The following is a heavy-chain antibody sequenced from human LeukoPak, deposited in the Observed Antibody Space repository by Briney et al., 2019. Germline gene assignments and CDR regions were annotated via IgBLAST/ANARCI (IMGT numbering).Heavy chain of an antibody. CDR1: GFTFRSYG. Sequence: GGSLRLSCAASGFTFRSYGMHWVRQAPGKGPEWVAVIWYDGSKKYYADSVKGRLTISRDNSKNMLYLQMNSLRAEDTAVYYCARGLGGNSAAFDIWGQGTMVTVSS. J-gene: IGHJ3*02. CDR2: IWYDGSKK. CDR3: ARGLGGNSAAFDI. V-gene: IGHV3-33*01. D-gene: IGHD4-23*01.